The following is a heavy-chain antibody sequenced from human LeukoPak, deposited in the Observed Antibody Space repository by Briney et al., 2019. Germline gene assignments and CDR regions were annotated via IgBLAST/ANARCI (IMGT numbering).Heavy chain of an antibody. J-gene: IGHJ4*02. CDR2: ISAYNGNT. Sequence: ASVKVSCKASGYTFTSYGISWVRQAPGQGLEWMGWISAYNGNTNYAQKLQGRVTMTTDTSTSTAYMELRSLRSDDTAVYYCAREVSLYGGNSDYFDYWGQGTLVTVSS. D-gene: IGHD4-23*01. V-gene: IGHV1-18*01. CDR1: GYTFTSYG. CDR3: AREVSLYGGNSDYFDY.